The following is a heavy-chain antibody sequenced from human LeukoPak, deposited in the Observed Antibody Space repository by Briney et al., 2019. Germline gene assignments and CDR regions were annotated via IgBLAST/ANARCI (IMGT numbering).Heavy chain of an antibody. CDR3: AADRPYSGSYYLF. J-gene: IGHJ4*02. CDR1: GFTFTSSA. CDR2: IVVGSGNT. Sequence: SVKVSCKASGFTFTSSAVQWVRQARGQRLEWIGWIVVGSGNTNYAQKFQGRVTITRDMSTSTAYMELSSLRSEDTAVYYCAADRPYSGSYYLFWGQGTLVTASS. V-gene: IGHV1-58*01. D-gene: IGHD1-26*01.